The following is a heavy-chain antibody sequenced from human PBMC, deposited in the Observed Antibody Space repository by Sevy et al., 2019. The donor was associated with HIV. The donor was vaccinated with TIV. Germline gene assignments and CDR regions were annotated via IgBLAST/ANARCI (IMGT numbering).Heavy chain of an antibody. Sequence: GSLRLSCTVSGGSISSYYWSWIRQPPGKGLEWIGYIYYSGSTNYNPSLKSRVTISVDTSKNQFSLKLSSVTAADTAVYYCARDRGAWGVWGKGTTVTVSS. CDR3: ARDRGAWGV. V-gene: IGHV4-59*01. D-gene: IGHD3-16*01. CDR1: GGSISSYY. CDR2: IYYSGST. J-gene: IGHJ6*04.